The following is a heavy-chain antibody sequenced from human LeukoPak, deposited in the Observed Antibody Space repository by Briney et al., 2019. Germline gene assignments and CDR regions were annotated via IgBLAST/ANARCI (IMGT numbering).Heavy chain of an antibody. CDR2: ISGSGGGT. CDR1: GFTFNSYA. V-gene: IGHV3-23*01. D-gene: IGHD6-19*01. J-gene: IGHJ4*02. Sequence: GGSLRLSCAASGFTFNSYAMSWVRQAPGKGLEWVSGISGSGGGTYYADSVRGRFTISRDNSKNTLYLQMNSLRAEDTAVYYCAKGWSSGWYCFDYWGQGTLVTVSS. CDR3: AKGWSSGWYCFDY.